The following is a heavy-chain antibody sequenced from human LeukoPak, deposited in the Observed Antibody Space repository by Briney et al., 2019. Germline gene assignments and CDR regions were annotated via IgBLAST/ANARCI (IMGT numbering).Heavy chain of an antibody. CDR3: ATLPGGAWFDP. CDR2: INQDGSDK. Sequence: AGTLTLTCAASGFSISSYWRSWVGQAPGKGLEWVAKINQDGSDKNYVDSVKGRFTTSRDTATNSLYLQMHSRSADGTAVYYCATLPGGAWFDPWGQGPLVPVSS. CDR1: GFSISSYW. D-gene: IGHD2-15*01. J-gene: IGHJ5*02. V-gene: IGHV3-7*01.